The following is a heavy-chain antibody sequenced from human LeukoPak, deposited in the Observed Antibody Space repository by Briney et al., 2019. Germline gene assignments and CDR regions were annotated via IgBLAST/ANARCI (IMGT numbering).Heavy chain of an antibody. D-gene: IGHD3-22*01. CDR2: ISAYNGNT. CDR1: GYTFTSYG. Sequence: GASVKVSCKASGYTFTSYGISWVRQAPGQGLEWMGWISAYNGNTNYAQKLQGRVTMTTDTSTSTAYMELRSLRSDDTAVYYCARVGSRYYDRSLRAFDIWGQGTMVTVSS. J-gene: IGHJ3*02. CDR3: ARVGSRYYDRSLRAFDI. V-gene: IGHV1-18*01.